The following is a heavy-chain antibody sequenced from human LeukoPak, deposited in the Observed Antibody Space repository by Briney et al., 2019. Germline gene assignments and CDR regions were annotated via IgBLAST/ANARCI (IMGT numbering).Heavy chain of an antibody. V-gene: IGHV3-23*01. Sequence: GGSLRLSCAASGFTFSDYYMSWIRQAPGKGLEWVSGITGSGGATYSADSVKGRFTISRDNSKNTLYLQMNSLRAEDTAVYYCAKGIESSGSYYTCFDYWGQGTLVTVSS. J-gene: IGHJ4*02. D-gene: IGHD1-26*01. CDR2: ITGSGGAT. CDR1: GFTFSDYY. CDR3: AKGIESSGSYYTCFDY.